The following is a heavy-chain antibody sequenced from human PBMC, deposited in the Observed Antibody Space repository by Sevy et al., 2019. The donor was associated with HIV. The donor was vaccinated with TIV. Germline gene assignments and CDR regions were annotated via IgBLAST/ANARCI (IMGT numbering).Heavy chain of an antibody. V-gene: IGHV4-34*01. CDR2: INHSGST. J-gene: IGHJ3*02. CDR1: GGSFSGYY. CDR3: ARGRDYYDVEARGAFDI. D-gene: IGHD3-22*01. Sequence: SETLSLTCAVYGGSFSGYYWSWIRQPPGKGLEWIGEINHSGSTNYNPSLKSRVTISVDTSQHQFSMKLSSVPAADTAVYYCARGRDYYDVEARGAFDIWGQGTMVTVSS.